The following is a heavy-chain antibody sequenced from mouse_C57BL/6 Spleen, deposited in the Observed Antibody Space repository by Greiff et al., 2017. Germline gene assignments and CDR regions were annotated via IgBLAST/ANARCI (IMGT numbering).Heavy chain of an antibody. V-gene: IGHV5-6*01. CDR1: GFTFSSYG. CDR3: ARQRDEDAMDY. J-gene: IGHJ4*01. CDR2: ISSGGSYT. Sequence: EVKLVESGGDLVKPGGSLKLSCAASGFTFSSYGMSWVRQTPDKRLEWVATISSGGSYTYYPDSVKGRVTISRDNAKNTLYLQMSSLKSEDTAMYYCARQRDEDAMDYWGQGTSVTVSS.